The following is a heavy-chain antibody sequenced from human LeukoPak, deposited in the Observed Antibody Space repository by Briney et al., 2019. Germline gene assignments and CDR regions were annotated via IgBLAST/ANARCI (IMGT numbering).Heavy chain of an antibody. J-gene: IGHJ4*02. CDR1: GYSISSGYY. CDR2: LYHSGST. Sequence: SETLSLTCAVSGYSISSGYYWGWIRRPPGKGLEWIGSLYHSGSTYYNPSLKSRATISVDTSKNQFSLKVSSVTAADTAVYYCARENWWFGELLSPYYFDYWGQGTLVTVSS. V-gene: IGHV4-38-2*02. CDR3: ARENWWFGELLSPYYFDY. D-gene: IGHD3-10*01.